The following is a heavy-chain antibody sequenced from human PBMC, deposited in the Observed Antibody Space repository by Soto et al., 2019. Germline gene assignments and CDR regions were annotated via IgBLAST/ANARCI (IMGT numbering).Heavy chain of an antibody. CDR3: ARDHDILTGSYWCYYGMDV. CDR2: IGTAGDT. D-gene: IGHD3-9*01. CDR1: GFTFSSYD. V-gene: IGHV3-13*01. Sequence: HPGGSLRLSCAASGFTFSSYDMHWVRQATGKGLEWVSAIGTAGDTYYPGSVKGRFTISRENAKNSLYLQMNSLRAEDTAVYYCARDHDILTGSYWCYYGMDVWGQGTTVTVSS. J-gene: IGHJ6*02.